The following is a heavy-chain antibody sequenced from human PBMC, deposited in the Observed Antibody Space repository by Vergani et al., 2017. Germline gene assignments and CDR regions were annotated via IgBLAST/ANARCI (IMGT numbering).Heavy chain of an antibody. D-gene: IGHD3-22*01. V-gene: IGHV3-11*05. CDR3: ARQPSGDSSGYYVDY. CDR1: GFTFSDYY. CDR2: ISSSSNYT. Sequence: QVQLVESGGGLVKPGGSLRLSCAASGFTFSDYYMSWIRQAPGKGLEWVSYISSSSNYTNYADSVKGRITISRDNAKNSLFLQMNSLRAEDTAVYYVARQPSGDSSGYYVDYWGQGTLVTVSS. J-gene: IGHJ4*02.